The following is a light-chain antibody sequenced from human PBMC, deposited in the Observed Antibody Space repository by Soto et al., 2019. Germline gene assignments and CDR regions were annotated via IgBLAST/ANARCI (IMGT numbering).Light chain of an antibody. Sequence: DIVMTQSPLSLPVTPGEPASISCRSSQSLLHSNGYNYLDWYLQMPGQSPQLLIYLGSNRASGVPDRFSGSGSGTDFTLKISRVEAGDVGVYYCMQALQTPVTFGGGTKVDSK. CDR3: MQALQTPVT. V-gene: IGKV2-28*01. J-gene: IGKJ4*01. CDR1: QSLLHSNGYNY. CDR2: LGS.